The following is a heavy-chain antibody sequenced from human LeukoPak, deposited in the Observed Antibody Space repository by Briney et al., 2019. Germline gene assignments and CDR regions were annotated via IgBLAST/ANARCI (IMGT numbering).Heavy chain of an antibody. CDR3: ARRQGGYCSSTSCYLAFDT. V-gene: IGHV1-69*01. CDR1: GGTFSSYA. CDR2: IIPIFGTA. Sequence: SVKVSCKASGGTFSSYAISWVRQAPGQGLEWMGGIIPIFGTANYAQKFQGRVTITADESTSTAYMELSSLRSEDTAVYYCARRQGGYCSSTSCYLAFDTWGQGTMVTVSS. D-gene: IGHD2-2*01. J-gene: IGHJ3*02.